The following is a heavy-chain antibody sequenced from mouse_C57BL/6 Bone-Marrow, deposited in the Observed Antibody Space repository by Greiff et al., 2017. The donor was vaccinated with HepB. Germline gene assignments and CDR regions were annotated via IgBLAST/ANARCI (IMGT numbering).Heavy chain of an antibody. CDR2: ISDGGSYT. Sequence: EVQWVESGGGLVKPGGSLKLSCAASGFTFSSYAMSWVRQTPEKRLEWVATISDGGSYTYYPDNVKGRFTISRDNAKNNLYLQMSHLKSEDTAMYYCARDRRIYYDYDGFAYWGQGTLVTVSA. V-gene: IGHV5-4*01. CDR1: GFTFSSYA. J-gene: IGHJ3*01. D-gene: IGHD2-4*01. CDR3: ARDRRIYYDYDGFAY.